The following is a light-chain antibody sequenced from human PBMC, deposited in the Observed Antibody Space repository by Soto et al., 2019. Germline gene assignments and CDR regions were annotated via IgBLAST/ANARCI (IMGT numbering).Light chain of an antibody. CDR2: EVS. J-gene: IGLJ1*01. CDR1: SSDVGGYNS. CDR3: SSYAASSDYV. V-gene: IGLV2-8*01. Sequence: QSVLTQPPSASGSPGQSVAISYTGTSSDVGGYNSVSWYQQHPGKAPKLMIYEVSKRPSGVPDRFSGSKSGNTASLTVSGLQAEDEADYYCSSYAASSDYVFGTGTKVTVL.